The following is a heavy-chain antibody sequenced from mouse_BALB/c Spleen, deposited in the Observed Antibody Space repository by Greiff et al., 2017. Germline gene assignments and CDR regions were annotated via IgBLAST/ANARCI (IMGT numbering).Heavy chain of an antibody. Sequence: EVQVVESGGGLVQPGGSLKLSCAASGFTFSSYGMSWVRQTPDKRLELVATINSNGGSTYYPDSVKGRFTISRDNAKNTLYLQMSSLKSEDTAMYYCARVPYYFDYWGQGTTLTVSS. V-gene: IGHV5-6-3*01. J-gene: IGHJ2*01. CDR2: INSNGGST. CDR3: ARVPYYFDY. CDR1: GFTFSSYG.